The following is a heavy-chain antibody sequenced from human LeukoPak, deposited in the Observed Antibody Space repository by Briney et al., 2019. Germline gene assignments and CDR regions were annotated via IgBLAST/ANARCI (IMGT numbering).Heavy chain of an antibody. CDR2: ISHSGST. CDR1: GDSITNRNW. V-gene: IGHV4-4*02. CDR3: ARDSPAYCSGGNCYNWYSDL. Sequence: SETLSLTCAVSGDSITNRNWWNWVRQPPGKGLEWIGEISHSGSTNYNPSLKSRVTISVDKSKNEFSLNLSSVTAADTAVYYCARDSPAYCSGGNCYNWYSDLWGRGTLVSVSS. J-gene: IGHJ2*01. D-gene: IGHD2-15*01.